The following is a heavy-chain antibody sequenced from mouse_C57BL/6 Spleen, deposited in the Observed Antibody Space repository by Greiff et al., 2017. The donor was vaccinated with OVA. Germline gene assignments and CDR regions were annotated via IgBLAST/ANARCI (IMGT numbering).Heavy chain of an antibody. D-gene: IGHD1-1*01. Sequence: QSGAELVRPGASVKMSCKASGYTFTSYNMHWVKQTPRQGLEWIGAIYPGNGDTSYNQKFKGKATLTVDKSSSTAYMQLSSLTSEDSAVYFCARDSGSSYGYAMDYWGQGTSVTVSS. V-gene: IGHV1-12*01. CDR2: IYPGNGDT. CDR1: GYTFTSYN. J-gene: IGHJ4*01. CDR3: ARDSGSSYGYAMDY.